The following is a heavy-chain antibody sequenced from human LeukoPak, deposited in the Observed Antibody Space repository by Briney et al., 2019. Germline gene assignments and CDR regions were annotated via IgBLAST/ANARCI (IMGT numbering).Heavy chain of an antibody. CDR1: GFTFSSYW. D-gene: IGHD2-15*01. J-gene: IGHJ4*02. CDR2: IKQDGSEK. V-gene: IGHV3-7*02. CDR3: ACYGIAPPY. Sequence: GGSLRLSCTASGFTFSSYWMNWVRQAPGKGLEWVANIKQDGSEKYYVDSVKGRFTISRDNAKNTLYLQMNSLRTEDTAVYYCACYGIAPPYWGQGTLVTVSS.